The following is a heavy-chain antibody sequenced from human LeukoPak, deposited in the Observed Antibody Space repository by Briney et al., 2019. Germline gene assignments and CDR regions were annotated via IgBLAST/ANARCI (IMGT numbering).Heavy chain of an antibody. CDR3: ARLRRSFDP. CDR1: GGSISSSSYY. V-gene: IGHV4-39*01. CDR2: IHYSGST. D-gene: IGHD3-10*01. J-gene: IGHJ5*02. Sequence: PSETLSLTCTVSGGSISSSSYYWGWIRQPPGKGLEWIGSIHYSGSTYYNPSLKSRLTISVDTSENQFSLSLSSVTAADTAVYYCARLRRSFDPWGQGTLVTVSS.